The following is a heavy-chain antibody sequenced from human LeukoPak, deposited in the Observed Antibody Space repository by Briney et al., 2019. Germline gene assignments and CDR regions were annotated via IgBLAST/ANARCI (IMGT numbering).Heavy chain of an antibody. Sequence: GGSLRLSCAASGFTFSSYAMHWVRQAPGKGLEWVAVISYDGSNKYYADSVKGRFTISRDNSKNTLYLQMNSLRAEDTAVNYCARAEWFGEFRYFDYWGQGTLVTVSS. CDR2: ISYDGSNK. CDR1: GFTFSSYA. V-gene: IGHV3-30*01. CDR3: ARAEWFGEFRYFDY. D-gene: IGHD3-10*01. J-gene: IGHJ4*02.